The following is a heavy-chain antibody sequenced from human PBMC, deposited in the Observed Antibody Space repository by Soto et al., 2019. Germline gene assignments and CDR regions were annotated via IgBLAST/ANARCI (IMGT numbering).Heavy chain of an antibody. D-gene: IGHD6-19*01. J-gene: IGHJ4*02. Sequence: QVQLVQSGAEVKKPGASVKVSCKASGYTFTSYDINWVRQATGQGLEWMGWMNRNRGNTGYAQTFQGRVTMARNTSISTAYMELSSMRSEDTAVYYYAGEYSSGWSKDWGQGTLVTVSS. CDR3: AGEYSSGWSKD. CDR1: GYTFTSYD. V-gene: IGHV1-8*01. CDR2: MNRNRGNT.